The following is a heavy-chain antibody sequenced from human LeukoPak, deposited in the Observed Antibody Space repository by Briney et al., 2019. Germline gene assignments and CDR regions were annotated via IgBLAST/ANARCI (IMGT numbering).Heavy chain of an antibody. J-gene: IGHJ4*02. CDR3: ARLGPHLDY. V-gene: IGHV4-30-2*01. Sequence: SETLSLTCAVSGGSISSGGYSWSWIRQPPGKGLEWNGYISHSGTTYYNPSLKSRVTISVDRSKNQFSLRLTSVTAADTAVYYCARLGPHLDYWGQGTLVTVSS. D-gene: IGHD7-27*01. CDR1: GGSISSGGYS. CDR2: ISHSGTT.